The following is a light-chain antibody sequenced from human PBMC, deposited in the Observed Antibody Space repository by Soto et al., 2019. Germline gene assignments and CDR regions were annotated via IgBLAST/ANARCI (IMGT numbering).Light chain of an antibody. CDR1: QSISSW. J-gene: IGKJ2*01. CDR2: KAS. Sequence: DIQMTQSPSTLSASVGDRVTITCRASQSISSWLAWYQHKPGKAPKLLIYKASNLESGVPSRFSGSGSGTEFTLTISSLQPDDFATYYCQQYNGSPNTFGQGTKLEIK. CDR3: QQYNGSPNT. V-gene: IGKV1-5*03.